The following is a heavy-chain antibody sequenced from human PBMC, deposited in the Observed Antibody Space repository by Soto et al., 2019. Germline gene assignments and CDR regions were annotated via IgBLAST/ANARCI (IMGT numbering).Heavy chain of an antibody. CDR2: ISRNGGST. D-gene: IGHD2-2*02. J-gene: IGHJ6*02. Sequence: EVQLVESGGGLVQPGGALRLTCSSSGFTFSNNDMNWVRQAAGKGPEYVSAISRNGGSTYYADSVRGRFTISRDNSRNTLYLKMSGLRPADAAVYYCVKGAAIERPHYYSSGMDVWGQGTKVTVSS. V-gene: IGHV3-64D*06. CDR3: VKGAAIERPHYYSSGMDV. CDR1: GFTFSNND.